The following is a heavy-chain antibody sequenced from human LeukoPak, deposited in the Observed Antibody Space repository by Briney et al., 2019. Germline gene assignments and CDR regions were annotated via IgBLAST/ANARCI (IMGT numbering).Heavy chain of an antibody. CDR2: IYGGDDT. CDR3: ARDLHGGGDS. CDR1: GFTVRSNY. J-gene: IGHJ4*02. Sequence: GGSLRLSCAASGFTVRSNYMNWVRQAPGKGLEWVSVIYGGDDTYYAASVKGRFTISRDNSRNTLYLQMNSLRAEDTAVYYCARDLHGGGDSWGQGTLVTASS. V-gene: IGHV3-53*01. D-gene: IGHD4-23*01.